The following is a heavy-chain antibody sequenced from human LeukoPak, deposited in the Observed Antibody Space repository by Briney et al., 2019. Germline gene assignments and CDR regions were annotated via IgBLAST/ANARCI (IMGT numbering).Heavy chain of an antibody. J-gene: IGHJ3*02. Sequence: PSETLSLTCAVSSYSISSGYYWGWIRQPPGKGLEWIGSIYHSGSTYYNPSLKSRVTISVDTSKNQFSLKPSSVTAADTAVYYCARPRLDSGSYYPHAFDIWGQGTMVTVSS. CDR3: ARPRLDSGSYYPHAFDI. CDR1: SYSISSGYY. D-gene: IGHD1-26*01. V-gene: IGHV4-38-2*01. CDR2: IYHSGST.